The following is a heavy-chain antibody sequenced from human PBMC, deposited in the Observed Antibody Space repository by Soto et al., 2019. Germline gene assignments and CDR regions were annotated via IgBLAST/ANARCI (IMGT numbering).Heavy chain of an antibody. CDR2: IIPIFGTA. V-gene: IGHV1-69*13. CDR1: GGTFSSYA. J-gene: IGHJ4*02. D-gene: IGHD3-22*01. CDR3: ARGQPEYYYDSSGYYRNFDY. Sequence: ASVKVSRKASGGTFSSYAISWVRQAPGQGLEWMGGIIPIFGTANYAQKFQGRVTITADESTSTAYMELSSLRSEDTAVYYCARGQPEYYYDSSGYYRNFDYWGQGTLVTVSS.